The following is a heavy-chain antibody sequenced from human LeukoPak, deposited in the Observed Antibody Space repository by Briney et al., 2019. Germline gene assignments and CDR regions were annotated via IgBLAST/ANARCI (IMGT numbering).Heavy chain of an antibody. J-gene: IGHJ4*02. Sequence: EASVKVSCKASGGTFSSYAISWVRQAPGQGLEWMGGIIPIFGTANYAQKFQGRVTITADESTSTAYMELSSLRSEDTAVYYCARDRDYGGPQGFGYWGQGTLVTVSS. V-gene: IGHV1-69*13. D-gene: IGHD4-23*01. CDR3: ARDRDYGGPQGFGY. CDR1: GGTFSSYA. CDR2: IIPIFGTA.